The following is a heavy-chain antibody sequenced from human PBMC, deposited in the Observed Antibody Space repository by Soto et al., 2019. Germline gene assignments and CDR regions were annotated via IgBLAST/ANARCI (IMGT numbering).Heavy chain of an antibody. CDR2: INPSGGST. V-gene: IGHV1-46*01. CDR3: ARSYSSGAHDY. Sequence: GASVTVSCTASGYTFTSYYMHWVRQAPGQGLEWMGIINPSGGSTSYAQKFQGRVTMTRDTSTSTVYMELSSLRSEDTAVYYCARSYSSGAHDYWGQGTLVTVSS. CDR1: GYTFTSYY. J-gene: IGHJ4*02. D-gene: IGHD6-19*01.